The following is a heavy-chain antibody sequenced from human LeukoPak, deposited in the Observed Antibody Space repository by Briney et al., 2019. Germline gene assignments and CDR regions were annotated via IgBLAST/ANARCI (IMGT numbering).Heavy chain of an antibody. V-gene: IGHV4-59*01. J-gene: IGHJ3*02. CDR3: ARAYYDSSGYLDLDAFDI. D-gene: IGHD3-22*01. Sequence: PSETLSLTCTVSGVSISSYYWSWIRQPPGKGLEWIGYIYYSGSTNYNPSLKSRVTISVDTSKNQFSLKLSSVTAADTAVYYCARAYYDSSGYLDLDAFDIWGQGTMVTVSS. CDR1: GVSISSYY. CDR2: IYYSGST.